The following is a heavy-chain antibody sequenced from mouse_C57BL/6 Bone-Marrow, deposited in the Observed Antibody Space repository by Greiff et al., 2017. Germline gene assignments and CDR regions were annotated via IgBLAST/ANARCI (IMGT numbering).Heavy chain of an antibody. J-gene: IGHJ4*01. Sequence: VQLQQSGPELVKPGASVKISCKASGYAFSSYWMNWVKQRPGQGLEWIGRIYPGDGDTNYNGKFKGKATLTADKSSSTAYMQLSSLTSEDSAVYFCARVGTTVAYAMDYWGQGTSVTVSS. CDR1: GYAFSSYW. V-gene: IGHV1-82*01. D-gene: IGHD1-1*01. CDR3: ARVGTTVAYAMDY. CDR2: IYPGDGDT.